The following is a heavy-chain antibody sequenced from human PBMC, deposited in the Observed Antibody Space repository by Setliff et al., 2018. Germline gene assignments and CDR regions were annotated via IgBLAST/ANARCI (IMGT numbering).Heavy chain of an antibody. D-gene: IGHD3-16*02. Sequence: PSETLSLTCTVSGGSISSSSYYWGWIRQPPGKGLEWIGSIYYSGSTYYNPSLKSRVTISVDTSKNQFSLKLNSVTAADTAVYYCARQKNYHDYVWGSYRYYPFDYWGQGTLVTVSS. V-gene: IGHV4-39*01. CDR1: GGSISSSSYY. CDR2: IYYSGST. CDR3: ARQKNYHDYVWGSYRYYPFDY. J-gene: IGHJ4*02.